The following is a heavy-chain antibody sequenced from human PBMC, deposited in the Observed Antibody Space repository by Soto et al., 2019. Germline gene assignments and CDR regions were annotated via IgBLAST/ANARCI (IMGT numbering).Heavy chain of an antibody. CDR2: IIPIFGTA. CDR3: AVYCSSTSCYVEASEYYYYYYGMDV. D-gene: IGHD2-2*01. Sequence: QVQLVQSGAEVKKPGSSVKVSCKASGGTFSSYAISWVRQAPGQGLEWIGGIIPIFGTANYAQKFQGRVTITADESTSTAYMELSSLRSEDTAVYYCAVYCSSTSCYVEASEYYYYYYGMDVWGQGTTVTVSS. J-gene: IGHJ6*02. V-gene: IGHV1-69*01. CDR1: GGTFSSYA.